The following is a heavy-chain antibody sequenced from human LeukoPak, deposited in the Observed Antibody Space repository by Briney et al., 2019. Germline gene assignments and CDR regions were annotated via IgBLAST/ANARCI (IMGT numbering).Heavy chain of an antibody. V-gene: IGHV3-23*01. J-gene: IGHJ4*02. CDR1: GFTFSSYA. D-gene: IGHD5-18*01. CDR3: AKDPYSYGFGTFDY. Sequence: PGGSLRLSCAASGFTFSSYAMSWVRQAPGKGLEWVSTISDSGGSAYYADSVKGRFTISRDNSKSTLYLQINSLRAEHTAVYYCAKDPYSYGFGTFDYWGQGTLVTVSS. CDR2: ISDSGGSA.